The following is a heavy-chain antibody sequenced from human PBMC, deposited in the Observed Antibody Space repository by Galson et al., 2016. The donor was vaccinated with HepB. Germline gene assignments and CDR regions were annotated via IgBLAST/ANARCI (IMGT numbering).Heavy chain of an antibody. D-gene: IGHD4/OR15-4a*01. Sequence: SLRLSCAASGFTFGDYAMSWFRQAPGKGLEWVAFIRSKDYGGTRDYAASVKGRFTISRDDSKSIAYLQMNSLRTEDTAMYYCTRQIRLWDDYWGQGTLVTVSS. CDR3: TRQIRLWDDY. V-gene: IGHV3-49*03. J-gene: IGHJ4*02. CDR1: GFTFGDYA. CDR2: IRSKDYGGTR.